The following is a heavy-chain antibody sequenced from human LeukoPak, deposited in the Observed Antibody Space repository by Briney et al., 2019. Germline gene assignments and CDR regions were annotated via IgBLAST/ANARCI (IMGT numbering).Heavy chain of an antibody. J-gene: IGHJ4*02. D-gene: IGHD3-10*01. V-gene: IGHV1-8*01. CDR1: GYTFTSYD. CDR3: ARTTYYYGSGSYGAEED. CDR2: MNPNSGNT. Sequence: GASVKVSCKASGYTFTSYDINWVRQATGQGLEWMGWMNPNSGNTGYAQKFQGRVTMTRNTSISTAYMELSSLRSEDTAVYYCARTTYYYGSGSYGAEEDWGQGTLVTVSS.